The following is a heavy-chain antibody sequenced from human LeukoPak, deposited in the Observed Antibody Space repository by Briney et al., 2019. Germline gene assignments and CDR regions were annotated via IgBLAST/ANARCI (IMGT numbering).Heavy chain of an antibody. D-gene: IGHD3-10*01. V-gene: IGHV4-59*01. CDR2: IYYSGTT. J-gene: IGHJ4*02. CDR3: ARGPGSAGLPFDY. Sequence: SETLSLTCTVSGGSIRSYYWNWIRQPPGKGLEWIGYIYYSGTTNHNPSLKSRVTISVDTSKNQFSLKLSSVTAADTAVYYCARGPGSAGLPFDYWGQGTLVTVSS. CDR1: GGSIRSYY.